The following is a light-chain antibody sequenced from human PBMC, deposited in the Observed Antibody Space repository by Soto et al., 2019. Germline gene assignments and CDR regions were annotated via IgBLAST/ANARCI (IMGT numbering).Light chain of an antibody. CDR1: SSNIGAGYD. J-gene: IGLJ2*01. Sequence: QSVLTQPPSVSGAPGQRVTISCTGSSSNIGAGYDVHWYQQLPGTAPKLLIYGNSNRPSVVPDRFAGSKSGTSASLAITGLQAEDEADYYCQSYDSSLSGWGVFGGGTKVTVL. V-gene: IGLV1-40*01. CDR2: GNS. CDR3: QSYDSSLSGWGV.